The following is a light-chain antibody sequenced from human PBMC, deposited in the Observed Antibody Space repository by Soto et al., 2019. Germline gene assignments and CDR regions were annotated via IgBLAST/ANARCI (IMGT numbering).Light chain of an antibody. CDR2: EVS. V-gene: IGLV2-23*02. CDR3: CSYAGGLTSAGYV. CDR1: SSNIGGYNY. J-gene: IGLJ1*01. Sequence: QSVLTQPASVSGSPGQSITISCTGASSNIGGYNYVSWYQQHPGKVPKLMIYEVSKRPSGVSNRFSGSKSVNTASLTISGLRAEDEADYYCCSYAGGLTSAGYVFGTATKLTVL.